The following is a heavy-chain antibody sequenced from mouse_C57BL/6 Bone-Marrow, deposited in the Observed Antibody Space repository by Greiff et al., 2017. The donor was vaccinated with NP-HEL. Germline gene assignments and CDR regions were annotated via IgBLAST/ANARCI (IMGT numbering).Heavy chain of an antibody. CDR2: ISSGGSYT. CDR1: GFTFSSYG. CDR3: ARGYYDYDLFAY. D-gene: IGHD2-4*01. V-gene: IGHV5-6*02. Sequence: EVKVVESGGDLVKPGGSLKLSCAASGFTFSSYGMSWVRQTPDKRLEWVATISSGGSYTYYPDSVKGRFTISRDNAKNTLYLQMSSLKSEDTAMYYCARGYYDYDLFAYWGQGTLVTVSA. J-gene: IGHJ3*01.